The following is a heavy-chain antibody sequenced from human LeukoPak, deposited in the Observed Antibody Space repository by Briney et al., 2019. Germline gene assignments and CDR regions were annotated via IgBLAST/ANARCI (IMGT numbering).Heavy chain of an antibody. CDR1: GASITNNTYY. V-gene: IGHV4-39*01. Sequence: SETLSLTCSVSGASITNNTYYWGWFRQPPGKRLEWVGSISYSGSTYYNPSLKSRLTIFVDTSKNQFSLRLNSVTAADTALYYCAKRKGVWGNYFDPWRQGILVTVSS. J-gene: IGHJ5*02. D-gene: IGHD3-16*01. CDR3: AKRKGVWGNYFDP. CDR2: ISYSGST.